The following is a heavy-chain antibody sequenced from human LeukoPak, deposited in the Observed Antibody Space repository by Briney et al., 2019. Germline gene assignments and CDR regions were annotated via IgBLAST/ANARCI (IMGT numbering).Heavy chain of an antibody. J-gene: IGHJ4*02. Sequence: ASVKVSCKASGYTFTSYYMHWVRQAPGQGLEWMGIINPSGGSTSYAQKFQGRVTMTRDTSTSTVYMELSSLRSEDTAVYYCARDYYDSSGYYYFAVYWGQGTLVTVSS. D-gene: IGHD3-22*01. CDR1: GYTFTSYY. CDR3: ARDYYDSSGYYYFAVY. CDR2: INPSGGST. V-gene: IGHV1-46*01.